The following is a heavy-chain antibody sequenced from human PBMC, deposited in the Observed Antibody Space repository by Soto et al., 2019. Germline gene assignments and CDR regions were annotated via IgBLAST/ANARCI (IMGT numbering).Heavy chain of an antibody. CDR1: GFTFSTYW. D-gene: IGHD2-2*01. CDR2: INSDGSST. CDR3: ASRRSTSFYDPYYYYYMDV. Sequence: GGSLRLSCAASGFTFSTYWMHWVRQAPGKGLVWVSRINSDGSSTSYADSVKGRFTVSRDNAKNTLYLQMNSLRAEDTAVYYWASRRSTSFYDPYYYYYMDVWGKGTTVTVSS. V-gene: IGHV3-74*01. J-gene: IGHJ6*03.